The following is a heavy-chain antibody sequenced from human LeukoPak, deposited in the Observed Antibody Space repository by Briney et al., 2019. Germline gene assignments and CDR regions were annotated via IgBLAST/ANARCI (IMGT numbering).Heavy chain of an antibody. J-gene: IGHJ4*02. Sequence: ASVKVSCKTSGYTFATYFMHWVRQAPGQGLEWMGYIKPDSGVTNYAQKFRGRVTMTWDTSISTAYIELSGLTSDDTAIYYCARPTYCGSNCYFNFDYWGQGTLVTVSS. V-gene: IGHV1-2*02. CDR1: GYTFATYF. D-gene: IGHD2-21*02. CDR3: ARPTYCGSNCYFNFDY. CDR2: IKPDSGVT.